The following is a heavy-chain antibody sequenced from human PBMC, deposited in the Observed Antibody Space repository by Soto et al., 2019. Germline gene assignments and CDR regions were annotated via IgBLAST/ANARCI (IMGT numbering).Heavy chain of an antibody. Sequence: SLRLSCAASGFTFSSYWMHWVRQAPGKGLVWVSRINSEGSSTSYADSVKGRFTISRDNAKNTLYLQMNSLRAEDTAVYYCVRELTTVVTRWFDPWGQGTLVTVSS. CDR1: GFTFSSYW. V-gene: IGHV3-74*01. CDR3: VRELTTVVTRWFDP. CDR2: INSEGSST. J-gene: IGHJ5*02. D-gene: IGHD4-17*01.